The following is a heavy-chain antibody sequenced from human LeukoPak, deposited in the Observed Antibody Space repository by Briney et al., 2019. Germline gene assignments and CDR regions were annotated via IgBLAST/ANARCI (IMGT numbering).Heavy chain of an antibody. Sequence: SETLSLTCSVSGDSISTYYWSWIRQPPGKGLEWIGYIYSSGSTKYNPSLSSRVTMSVDMSKNQLSLKLSSVTAADTAVYYCARQAEYYDILTTYYRDYYYRYMDVWGRGTTVTVSS. J-gene: IGHJ6*03. D-gene: IGHD3-9*01. CDR1: GDSISTYY. CDR2: IYSSGST. V-gene: IGHV4-4*09. CDR3: ARQAEYYDILTTYYRDYYYRYMDV.